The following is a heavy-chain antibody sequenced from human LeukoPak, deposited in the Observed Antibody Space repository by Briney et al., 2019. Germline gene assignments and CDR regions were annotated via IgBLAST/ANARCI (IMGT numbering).Heavy chain of an antibody. CDR2: IYYSGIT. CDR3: ARQPPYYDILTGYRQSHFDY. CDR1: GGSISSDDYY. J-gene: IGHJ4*02. D-gene: IGHD3-9*01. V-gene: IGHV4-30-4*01. Sequence: PSETLSLTCTVSGGSISSDDYYWSWIRQPPGKGLEWIGYIYYSGITYYNPSLKSRVTISVDTSKNQFSLKLSSVTAADTAVYYCARQPPYYDILTGYRQSHFDYWGQGTLVTVSS.